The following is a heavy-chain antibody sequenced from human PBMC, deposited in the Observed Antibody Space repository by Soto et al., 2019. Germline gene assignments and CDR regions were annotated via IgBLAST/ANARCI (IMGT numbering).Heavy chain of an antibody. CDR3: ARSRQLAVFYYFDY. D-gene: IGHD6-6*01. V-gene: IGHV3-30-3*01. J-gene: IGHJ4*02. Sequence: GGSLRLSCTASGFTFSSYAMHWVRQAPGKGLEWVAVISYDGSNKYYADSVKGRFTISRDNSKNTLYLQMNSLRAEDTAVYYCARSRQLAVFYYFDYWGQGTLVTVSS. CDR2: ISYDGSNK. CDR1: GFTFSSYA.